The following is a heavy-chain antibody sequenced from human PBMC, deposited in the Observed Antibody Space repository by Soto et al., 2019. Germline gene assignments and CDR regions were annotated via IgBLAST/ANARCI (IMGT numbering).Heavy chain of an antibody. D-gene: IGHD3-3*01. CDR1: GGSFSGYY. CDR2: INHSGST. Sequence: SETLSLTCAVYGGSFSGYYWSWIRQPPGKGLEWIGEINHSGSTNYNPSLKSRVTISVDTSKNQFSLKLSSVTAADTAIYYCATRITVFGLLIPPFDPWGQGTQVTVSS. J-gene: IGHJ5*02. CDR3: ATRITVFGLLIPPFDP. V-gene: IGHV4-34*01.